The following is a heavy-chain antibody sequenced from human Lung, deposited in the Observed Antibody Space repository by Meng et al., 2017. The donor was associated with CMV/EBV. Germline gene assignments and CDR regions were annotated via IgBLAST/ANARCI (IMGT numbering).Heavy chain of an antibody. J-gene: IGHJ4*02. D-gene: IGHD3-9*01. CDR2: IKNDGSSK. CDR1: GDTCSSDG. Sequence: CVGSGDTCSSDGRQWVRQLQGKGLEGVARIKNDGSSKTYEDYVEGRVTIYRENAKNTLYMQMNSLRAEDTAMYYCGRESFDWLSLDSWGQGSLVTVSS. V-gene: IGHV3-74*01. CDR3: GRESFDWLSLDS.